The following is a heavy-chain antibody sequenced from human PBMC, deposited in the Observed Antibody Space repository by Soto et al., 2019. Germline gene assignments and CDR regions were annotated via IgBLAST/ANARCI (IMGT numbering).Heavy chain of an antibody. J-gene: IGHJ4*02. CDR1: GFPFSRFA. CDR2: ISFNGGDT. V-gene: IGHV3-64D*06. Sequence: PGGSLRLFCSASGFPFSRFAIHWVRQAPGKGLVYVSGISFNGGDTYHADSVKGRFSISRDNSKNTVYLQMSSLRAEDTAVYYCVKDGAVTFSGWFFDYWGQGTPVTVSS. CDR3: VKDGAVTFSGWFFDY. D-gene: IGHD4-4*01.